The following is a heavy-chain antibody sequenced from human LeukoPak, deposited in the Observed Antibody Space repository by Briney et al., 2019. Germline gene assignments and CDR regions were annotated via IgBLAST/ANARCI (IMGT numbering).Heavy chain of an antibody. CDR3: ARYTVTTSAEYFQY. D-gene: IGHD4-17*01. J-gene: IGHJ1*01. CDR2: IYYSGST. V-gene: IGHV4-59*01. Sequence: SETLSLTCTVSGGSISSFSWSWIRQPPRKGLDWIGYIYYSGSTKYNPSLKSRITISVDTSKSQFSLKLSSVTAADTAVYYCARYTVTTSAEYFQYWGQGTLVTVSS. CDR1: GGSISSFS.